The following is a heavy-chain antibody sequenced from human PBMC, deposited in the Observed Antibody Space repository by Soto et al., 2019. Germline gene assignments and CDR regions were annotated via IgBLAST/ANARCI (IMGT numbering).Heavy chain of an antibody. Sequence: QVQLQESGPGLVKPSQTLSLTCTVSGGSISSGGYYWSWIRQHPGKGLEWIGYIYYSGSTYYNPSLKSPVTVSVDTSKNQFSLKLSSVTAADTAVYYCAGSDCSGGSCYSNHDAFDIWGQGTMVTVSS. CDR3: AGSDCSGGSCYSNHDAFDI. J-gene: IGHJ3*02. D-gene: IGHD2-15*01. V-gene: IGHV4-31*01. CDR1: GGSISSGGYY. CDR2: IYYSGST.